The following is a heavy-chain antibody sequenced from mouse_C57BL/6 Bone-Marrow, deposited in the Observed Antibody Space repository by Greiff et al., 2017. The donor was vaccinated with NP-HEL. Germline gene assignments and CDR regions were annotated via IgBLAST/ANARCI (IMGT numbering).Heavy chain of an antibody. D-gene: IGHD2-2*01. J-gene: IGHJ2*01. Sequence: QVQLQQPGAELVKPGASVKLSCKASGYTFTSYWMQWVKQRPGQGLEWIGEIDPSDSYTNYNQKFKGKATLTVDTSSSTAYMQLSSLTSEDSAVYYCARSTMVTPDYWGQGTTLTVSS. CDR1: GYTFTSYW. CDR3: ARSTMVTPDY. V-gene: IGHV1-50*01. CDR2: IDPSDSYT.